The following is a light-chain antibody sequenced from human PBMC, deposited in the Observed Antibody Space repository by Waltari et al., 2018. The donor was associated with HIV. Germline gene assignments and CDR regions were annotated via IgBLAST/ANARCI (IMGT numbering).Light chain of an antibody. CDR1: SSNIGSRS. J-gene: IGLJ2*01. V-gene: IGLV1-44*01. CDR3: SAWDVSLNGVV. CDR2: TND. Sequence: QSVMTQPPSASGHPGQRVTIACSGTSSNIGSRSVNWYQHFPGTAPKLLIFTNDQRPSGVPDRFSASKSGTSASLSISGLHSGDEGVYYCSAWDVSLNGVVFGGGTKLTVL.